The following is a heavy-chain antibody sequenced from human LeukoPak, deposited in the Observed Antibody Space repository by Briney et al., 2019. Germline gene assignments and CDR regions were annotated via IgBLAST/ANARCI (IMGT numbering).Heavy chain of an antibody. CDR3: AKAACGSTSCHPDH. CDR1: GFTYSTYA. V-gene: IGHV3-30*18. J-gene: IGHJ4*02. Sequence: GRSLRLSCAASGFTYSTYAMHWVRQAPGKGLEWVAVVSYDGSTEYYEDSGKGRFAISRDNSMNTLYLQINSLRAEDTAVYPCAKAACGSTSCHPDHWGQGTPVTVSS. D-gene: IGHD2-2*01. CDR2: VSYDGSTE.